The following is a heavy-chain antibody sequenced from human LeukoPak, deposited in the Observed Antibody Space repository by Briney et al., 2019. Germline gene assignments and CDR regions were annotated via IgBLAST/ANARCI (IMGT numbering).Heavy chain of an antibody. CDR2: ISGSGGST. J-gene: IGHJ4*02. CDR3: AKATRTRAVDYYFDY. Sequence: PGGSLRLSCVASGFTFSSHNMNWVRQAPGKGLEWVSDISGSGGSTYYADSVKGRFTISRDNSKNTLYLQMNSLRAEDTAVYYCAKATRTRAVDYYFDYWGQGTLVTVSS. V-gene: IGHV3-23*01. D-gene: IGHD6-19*01. CDR1: GFTFSSHN.